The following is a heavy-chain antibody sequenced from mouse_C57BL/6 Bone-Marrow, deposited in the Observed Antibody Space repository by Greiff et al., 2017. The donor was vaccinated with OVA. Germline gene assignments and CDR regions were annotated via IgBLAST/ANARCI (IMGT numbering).Heavy chain of an antibody. J-gene: IGHJ3*01. Sequence: EVQLQQSGPELVKPGASVKIPCKASGYTFTDYNMDWVKQSHGKSLEWIGDINPNNGGTIYNQKFKGKATLTVDKSSSTAYLELRSLTSEDTAVYCCARITTVVGCYWGRGTGVTVTA. D-gene: IGHD1-1*02. CDR3: ARITTVVGCY. V-gene: IGHV1-18*01. CDR1: GYTFTDYN. CDR2: INPNNGGT.